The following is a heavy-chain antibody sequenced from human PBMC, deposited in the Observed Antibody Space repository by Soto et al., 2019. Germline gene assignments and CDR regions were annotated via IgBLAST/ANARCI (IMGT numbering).Heavy chain of an antibody. CDR2: IWYDGSNK. CDR1: GFTFSSYG. D-gene: IGHD2-15*01. CDR3: AREGYADKYGNGYYYYLDV. J-gene: IGHJ6*03. V-gene: IGHV3-33*01. Sequence: PGGSLRLSCAASGFTFSSYGVHWVRQAPGKGLEWVAVIWYDGSNKYYADSVKGRFTISRDNSKNTLYLQMNSLRAEDTAVYYCAREGYADKYGNGYYYYLDVWGKGATVTVSS.